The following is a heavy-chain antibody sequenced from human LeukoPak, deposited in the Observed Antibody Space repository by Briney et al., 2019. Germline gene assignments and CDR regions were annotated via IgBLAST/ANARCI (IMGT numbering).Heavy chain of an antibody. D-gene: IGHD2-2*01. Sequence: ASVNVSCKASGYTFTSYAMNWVRQAPGQGLEWMGWINTNTGNPTYAEGFTGRFVFSLDTSVSTAYLQISSLKAEDTAVYYCARDRPGYSSSTSCYWDWFDPWGQGTLVTVSS. V-gene: IGHV7-4-1*02. J-gene: IGHJ5*02. CDR3: ARDRPGYSSSTSCYWDWFDP. CDR1: GYTFTSYA. CDR2: INTNTGNP.